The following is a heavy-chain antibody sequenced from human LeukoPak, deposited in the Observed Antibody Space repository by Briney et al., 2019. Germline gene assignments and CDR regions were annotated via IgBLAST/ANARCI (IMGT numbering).Heavy chain of an antibody. Sequence: AGGSLRLSCASSGFTFSSYAMSWVRQAPGKGLEWVSTIGGTGVRSYYADSMKGRFTISRDNSKNTLYLQINSLRAEDTAVYFCAKDRLGGPYFFHYWGQGTLVTVSS. V-gene: IGHV3-23*01. CDR2: IGGTGVRS. CDR1: GFTFSSYA. D-gene: IGHD3-16*01. J-gene: IGHJ4*02. CDR3: AKDRLGGPYFFHY.